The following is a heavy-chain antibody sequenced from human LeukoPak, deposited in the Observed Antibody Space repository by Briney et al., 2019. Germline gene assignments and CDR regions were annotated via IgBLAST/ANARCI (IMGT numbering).Heavy chain of an antibody. CDR3: ARGPRGYCSSTSCYRGGSAAFDI. CDR2: INHSGST. CDR1: GGSFSGYY. J-gene: IGHJ3*02. V-gene: IGHV4-34*01. Sequence: SETLSLTCAVYGGSFSGYYWSWIRQPPGKGLEWIGEINHSGSTNYNPSLKSRVTISVDTSKNQFSLKLSSVTAADTAVYYCARGPRGYCSSTSCYRGGSAAFDIWGQGTMVTVSS. D-gene: IGHD2-2*01.